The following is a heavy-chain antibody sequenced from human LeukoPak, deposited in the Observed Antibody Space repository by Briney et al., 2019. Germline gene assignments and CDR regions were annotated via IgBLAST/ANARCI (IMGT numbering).Heavy chain of an antibody. CDR2: INPNSGGT. J-gene: IGHJ4*02. D-gene: IGHD1-26*01. CDR3: ARASSGRYFQFIDD. CDR1: GYTFTGNY. Sequence: GASVKVSCKASGYTFTGNYIHWVRQAPGQGLEWMGWINPNSGGTNYAQKFQGRVTITRDTSISTGYMELSRLRSDNTAVYYCARASSGRYFQFIDDWGQGTLVTVSS. V-gene: IGHV1-2*02.